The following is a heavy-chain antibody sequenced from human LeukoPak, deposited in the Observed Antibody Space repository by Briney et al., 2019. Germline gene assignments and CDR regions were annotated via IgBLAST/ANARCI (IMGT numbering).Heavy chain of an antibody. V-gene: IGHV1-69*04. D-gene: IGHD3-10*01. J-gene: IGHJ5*02. CDR2: IIPILGIA. Sequence: SVKVSCKASGGTFSSYAISWVRQAPGQGLEWMGRIIPILGIANYAQKFQGRVTITADKSTSTAYMELSSLRSEDTAVYYCARVSEARYYGSGSYQEFDPWGQGTLVTVSS. CDR3: ARVSEARYYGSGSYQEFDP. CDR1: GGTFSSYA.